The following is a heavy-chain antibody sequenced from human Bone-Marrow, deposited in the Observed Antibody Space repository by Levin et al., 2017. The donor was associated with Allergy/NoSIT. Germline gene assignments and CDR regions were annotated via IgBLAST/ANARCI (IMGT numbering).Heavy chain of an antibody. CDR1: GFSFSSHA. CDR3: VRDGGVAGLHDS. Sequence: PGESLKISCAASGFSFSSHAMDWIRQAPGKGLEWISYINNGGNIIYYADSVKGRFTTSRDNANNSLFLQMNSLRDEDTAVYYCVRDGGVAGLHDSWGQGTLVAVSS. V-gene: IGHV3-48*02. CDR2: INNGGNII. J-gene: IGHJ4*02. D-gene: IGHD6-19*01.